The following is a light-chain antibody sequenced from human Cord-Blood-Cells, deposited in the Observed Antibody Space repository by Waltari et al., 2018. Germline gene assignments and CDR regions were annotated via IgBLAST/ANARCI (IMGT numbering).Light chain of an antibody. Sequence: DIVMTQSPLSLPVTPGEPASIACRSSQSLLHSNGTHYLDWYLQKPGQSPQLLIYLGSNRASGVPDRFSGSGSGTDFTLKISRVEAEDVGVYYCMQALQTPPPTFGGGTKVEIK. CDR2: LGS. CDR3: MQALQTPPPT. CDR1: QSLLHSNGTHY. V-gene: IGKV2-28*01. J-gene: IGKJ4*01.